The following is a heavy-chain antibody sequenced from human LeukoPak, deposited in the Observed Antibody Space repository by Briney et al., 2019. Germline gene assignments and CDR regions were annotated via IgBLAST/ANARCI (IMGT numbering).Heavy chain of an antibody. CDR2: MKPNSGNT. V-gene: IGHV1-8*01. CDR1: GYSFSSYE. Sequence: RASVKVSCKASGYSFSSYEINWVRQATGQGLEWMGWMKPNSGNTEYAQKFQGRVTMTRNTSINTAYMELCSLRSEDTAVYYCARPGAAAGFEYWGQGTPVTVSS. J-gene: IGHJ4*02. CDR3: ARPGAAAGFEY. D-gene: IGHD6-13*01.